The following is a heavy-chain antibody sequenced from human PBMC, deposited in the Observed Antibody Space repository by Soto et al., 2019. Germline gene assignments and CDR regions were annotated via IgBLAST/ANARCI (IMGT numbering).Heavy chain of an antibody. J-gene: IGHJ4*02. CDR1: GYRFSTYW. CDR2: IFPDDSET. CDR3: ARFQHSVSPYLDF. D-gene: IGHD3-3*01. V-gene: IGHV5-51*01. Sequence: PGESLKISCKGIGYRFSTYWIAWVRQMPGKGLEWMGTIFPDDSETRYSPTFQGQVTISADKSISTAYLQWRSLKASDSAIYYCARFQHSVSPYLDFWGQGTRVTVSS.